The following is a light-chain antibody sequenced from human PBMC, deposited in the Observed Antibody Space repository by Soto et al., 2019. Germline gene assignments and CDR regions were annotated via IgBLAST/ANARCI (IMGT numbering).Light chain of an antibody. Sequence: DVQMPQAPSSLSASVGDRVTITCRASQGISNYLAWYQQKPGKVPKLLIYAASILQSGVPSRFSGSGSGTDFPLTISSLQPEDVATYYCQKYNSAPRTFGGGTKVEIK. CDR1: QGISNY. CDR2: AAS. CDR3: QKYNSAPRT. J-gene: IGKJ4*01. V-gene: IGKV1-27*01.